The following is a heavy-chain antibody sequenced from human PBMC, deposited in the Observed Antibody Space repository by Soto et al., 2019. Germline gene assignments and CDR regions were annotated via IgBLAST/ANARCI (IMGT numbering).Heavy chain of an antibody. Sequence: QVQLQESGPGLVKPSETLSLTCAVSGGSLDNYYWSWIRQSPGKGLEWIGYVYYSGSTKYNPSLRSRVIISLDTSKSQFSLMLTSVTAADTALYYCARDFVVVVEAVEFWYFDLWGRGTLVTVSS. D-gene: IGHD2-15*01. J-gene: IGHJ2*01. CDR2: VYYSGST. CDR3: ARDFVVVVEAVEFWYFDL. V-gene: IGHV4-59*01. CDR1: GGSLDNYY.